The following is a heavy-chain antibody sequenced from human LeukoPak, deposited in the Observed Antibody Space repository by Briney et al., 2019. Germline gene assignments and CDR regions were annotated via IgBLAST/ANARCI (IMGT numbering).Heavy chain of an antibody. CDR3: ARDGGDPYYYYYMDV. CDR2: VYYSGNT. Sequence: PSETLSLTCTVSGGSITSSSYYWGWIRQPPGKGLEWIGSVYYSGNTYYNSSLKSRVTISVDTSKNQFSLKLSSVTAADTAVYYCARDGGDPYYYYYMDVWGKGTTVTVSS. V-gene: IGHV4-39*07. J-gene: IGHJ6*03. CDR1: GGSITSSSYY. D-gene: IGHD2-21*02.